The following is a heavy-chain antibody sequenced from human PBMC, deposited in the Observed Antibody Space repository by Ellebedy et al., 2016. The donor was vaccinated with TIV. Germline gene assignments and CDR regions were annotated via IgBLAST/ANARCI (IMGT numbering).Heavy chain of an antibody. V-gene: IGHV3-15*01. CDR2: IKSKTDGGTT. CDR1: GFTFSNAW. D-gene: IGHD1-26*01. CDR3: TVQSGSYFY. Sequence: GESLKISXAASGFTFSNAWMSWVRQAPGKGLEWVGRIKSKTDGGTTDYAAPVKGRFTISRDDSETTLYLQMNSLKTEDTAVYYCTVQSGSYFYWGQGTLVTVSS. J-gene: IGHJ4*02.